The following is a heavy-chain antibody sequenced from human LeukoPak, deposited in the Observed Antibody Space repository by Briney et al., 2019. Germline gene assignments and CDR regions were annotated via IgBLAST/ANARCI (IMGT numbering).Heavy chain of an antibody. J-gene: IGHJ4*02. CDR2: INHSGST. CDR1: GGSFSGYY. Sequence: PSETLSLTCAVYGGSFSGYYWSWIRQPPGNGLEWIGEINHSGSTNYNPSLKSRVTISVDTSKNQLSLKLCSVTAADTAVYYCARGITHPYYFDYWGQGTLVTVSS. D-gene: IGHD1-20*01. V-gene: IGHV4-34*01. CDR3: ARGITHPYYFDY.